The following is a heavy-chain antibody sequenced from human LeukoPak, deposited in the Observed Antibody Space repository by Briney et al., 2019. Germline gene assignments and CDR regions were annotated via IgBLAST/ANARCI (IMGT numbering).Heavy chain of an antibody. CDR2: ISYSGST. Sequence: SETLSLTCTVSGDSISSYYWSWIRQPPGKGLERIGYISYSGSTYYNPSLKSRVNISMDTSKNQFSLSLTSVTAADTAVYYCARDYGDYFRWFDPWGQGTLVTVSS. CDR3: ARDYGDYFRWFDP. D-gene: IGHD4-17*01. CDR1: GDSISSYY. J-gene: IGHJ5*02. V-gene: IGHV4-59*06.